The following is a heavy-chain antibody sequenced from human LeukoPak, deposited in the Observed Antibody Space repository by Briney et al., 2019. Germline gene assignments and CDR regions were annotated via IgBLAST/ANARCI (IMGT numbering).Heavy chain of an antibody. D-gene: IGHD6-6*01. J-gene: IGHJ4*02. CDR1: NYSIISDYY. CDR3: ARATRPRGDFDY. CDR2: LFHSGTI. Sequence: SETLSLTCTVSNYSIISDYYWGWIRQPPGKGREWIGSLFHSGTIYYTPSLKSRVTTSVDTSNNRFSLKLMSVTAADTAVYYCARATRPRGDFDYWGQGTLVTVSS. V-gene: IGHV4-38-2*02.